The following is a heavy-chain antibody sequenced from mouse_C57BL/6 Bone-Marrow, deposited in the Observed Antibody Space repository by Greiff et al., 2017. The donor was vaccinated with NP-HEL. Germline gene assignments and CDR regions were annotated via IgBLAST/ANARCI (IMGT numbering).Heavy chain of an antibody. Sequence: VQLQESGAELARPGASVKMSCKASGYTFTSYTMHWVKQRPGQGLEWIGYINPSSGYTKYNQKFKDKATLTADKSSSTAYMQLSSLTSEDSAVYYCARIHYYGSSPFDYWGQGTTLTVSS. J-gene: IGHJ2*01. V-gene: IGHV1-4*01. CDR3: ARIHYYGSSPFDY. CDR2: INPSSGYT. CDR1: GYTFTSYT. D-gene: IGHD1-1*01.